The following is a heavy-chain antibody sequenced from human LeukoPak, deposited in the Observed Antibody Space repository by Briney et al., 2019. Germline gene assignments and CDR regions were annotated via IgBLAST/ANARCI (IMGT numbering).Heavy chain of an antibody. CDR1: GGSISSYY. J-gene: IGHJ6*02. CDR2: IYTSGST. D-gene: IGHD3-10*01. V-gene: IGHV4-4*07. CDR3: ARDRSPLLWFGESIYYYYGMDV. Sequence: PSETLSLTCTVSGGSISSYYWSWIRQPAGKGLEWIGRIYTSGSTNYNPSLKSRVTMSVDTSKNQFSLKLSSVTAADTAVYYCARDRSPLLWFGESIYYYYGMDVWGQGTTVTVSS.